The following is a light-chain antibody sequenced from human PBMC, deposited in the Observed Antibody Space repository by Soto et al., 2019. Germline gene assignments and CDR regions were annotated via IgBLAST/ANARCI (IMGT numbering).Light chain of an antibody. J-gene: IGLJ2*01. CDR2: YDS. Sequence: SYELTQPPSVSVAPGKTARITCGGTNIGSKSVRWYQQKPGQAPVLVIYYDSDRPSGIPERFSGSNSGNTATLTISRVAAGDEADYYCQVWDSSSDREVFGGGTKVTVL. V-gene: IGLV3-21*04. CDR3: QVWDSSSDREV. CDR1: NIGSKS.